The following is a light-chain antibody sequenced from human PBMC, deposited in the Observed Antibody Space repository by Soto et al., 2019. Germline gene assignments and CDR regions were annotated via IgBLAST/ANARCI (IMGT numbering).Light chain of an antibody. CDR2: DVS. V-gene: IGLV2-11*01. J-gene: IGLJ3*02. CDR1: SSDVGTYHY. CDR3: CSYAGSYTWV. Sequence: QSSLTQPRSVSGSPGQSVTISCTGTSSDVGTYHYVSWYQQLPGKAPKLMIFDVSRRPSGVPDRFSGARSANTASLTISGLQTEDEADYYCCSYAGSYTWVFGGGTKLTVL.